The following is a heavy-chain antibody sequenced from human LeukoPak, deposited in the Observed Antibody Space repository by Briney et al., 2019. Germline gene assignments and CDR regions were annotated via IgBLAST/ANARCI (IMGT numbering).Heavy chain of an antibody. J-gene: IGHJ6*03. D-gene: IGHD7-27*01. Sequence: PGGSLRLSCAASGFSFSYYWMSWVRQAPGKGLEWVANIKQDGSEKYYVDSVKGRFTISRDNAKNSLYLHMNSLRAEDTAVYYCARDNWAYYYYYYMDVWGKGTTVTVSS. CDR1: GFSFSYYW. V-gene: IGHV3-7*01. CDR3: ARDNWAYYYYYYMDV. CDR2: IKQDGSEK.